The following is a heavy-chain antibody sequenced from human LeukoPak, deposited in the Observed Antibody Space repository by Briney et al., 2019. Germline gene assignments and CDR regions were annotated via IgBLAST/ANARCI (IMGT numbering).Heavy chain of an antibody. CDR1: GGSISSSSYY. V-gene: IGHV4-39*07. D-gene: IGHD2-8*02. Sequence: PSETLSLTCTVSGGSISSSSYYWGWIRQPPGKGLEWIGSIYYSGSTYYNPSLKSRVTISVDTSKNQFSLKLSSVTAADTAVYYCWVVYAHASYYHYYYYMDVWGKGTTVTVPS. CDR2: IYYSGST. CDR3: WVVYAHASYYHYYYYMDV. J-gene: IGHJ6*03.